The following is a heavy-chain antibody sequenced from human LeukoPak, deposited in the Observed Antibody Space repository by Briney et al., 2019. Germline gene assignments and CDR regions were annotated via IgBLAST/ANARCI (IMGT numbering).Heavy chain of an antibody. CDR1: GFTFSSYT. CDR2: ISYDGTNK. J-gene: IGHJ6*03. V-gene: IGHV3-30*04. Sequence: GGSLRLSCAASGFTFSSYTMHWVRQAPGKGLEWVAVISYDGTNKYYTDSVTGRFTISRDNSKNTLYLQMISLRADDTAVYYCARDVVPYYYYYMDVWGKGTTVTVSS. D-gene: IGHD2-21*01. CDR3: ARDVVPYYYYYMDV.